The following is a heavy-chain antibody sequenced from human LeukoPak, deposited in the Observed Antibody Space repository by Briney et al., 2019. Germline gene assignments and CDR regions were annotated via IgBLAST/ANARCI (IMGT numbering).Heavy chain of an antibody. CDR3: ARDGTRVEMATIDGQTGDAFDI. Sequence: GASVKVSCKASGYTFTSYGISWVRQAPGQGLEWMGIISPSGASTTYAQKFQGRVTMTRDMSTSTVYMELSSLRSEDTAVYYCARDGTRVEMATIDGQTGDAFDIWGQGTMVTVSS. CDR2: ISPSGAST. J-gene: IGHJ3*02. D-gene: IGHD5-24*01. V-gene: IGHV1-46*01. CDR1: GYTFTSYG.